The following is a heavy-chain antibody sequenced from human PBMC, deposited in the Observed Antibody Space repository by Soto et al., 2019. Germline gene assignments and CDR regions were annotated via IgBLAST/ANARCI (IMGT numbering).Heavy chain of an antibody. D-gene: IGHD6-13*01. V-gene: IGHV3-74*01. CDR2: INSGGSST. Sequence: WGSMRLSCAASGFTFSSYWMHWVRQAPGKGLMWVSRINSGGSSTSYADSVKGRFTISRDNAKNTLYLQMNSLRAEDTAMYYCARLQAAAGDNDLTFDYWGQGTLVTVSS. CDR1: GFTFSSYW. CDR3: ARLQAAAGDNDLTFDY. J-gene: IGHJ4*02.